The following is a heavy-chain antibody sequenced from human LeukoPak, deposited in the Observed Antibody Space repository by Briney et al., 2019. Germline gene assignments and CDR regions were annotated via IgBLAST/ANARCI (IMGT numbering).Heavy chain of an antibody. D-gene: IGHD1-26*01. CDR3: ARELPRGGSFDY. V-gene: IGHV3-30*04. Sequence: GGSLRLSCAASGFTFSCYAMHWVRQAPGKGLEWVAIISYDGSNKYYADSVKGRFTISRDNSKNTLYLRMNSLRPEDTAVYYCARELPRGGSFDYWGQGTLVTVSS. CDR1: GFTFSCYA. J-gene: IGHJ4*02. CDR2: ISYDGSNK.